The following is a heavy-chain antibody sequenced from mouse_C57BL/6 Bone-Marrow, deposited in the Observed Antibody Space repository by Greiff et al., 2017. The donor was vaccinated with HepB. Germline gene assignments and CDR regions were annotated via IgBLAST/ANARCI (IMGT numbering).Heavy chain of an antibody. CDR3: AREGITTVVGFYWYFDV. J-gene: IGHJ1*03. V-gene: IGHV1-12*01. Sequence: LQQSGAELVRPGASVKMSRKASGYTFTSYNMHWVKQTPRQGLEWIGAIYPGNGDTSYNQKFKGKATLTVDKSSSTAYMQLSSLTSEDSAVYFCAREGITTVVGFYWYFDVWGTGTTVTVSS. CDR2: IYPGNGDT. D-gene: IGHD1-1*01. CDR1: GYTFTSYN.